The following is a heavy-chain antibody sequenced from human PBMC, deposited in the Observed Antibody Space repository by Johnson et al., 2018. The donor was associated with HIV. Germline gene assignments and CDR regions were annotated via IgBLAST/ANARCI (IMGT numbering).Heavy chain of an antibody. CDR1: GFTFSNYG. D-gene: IGHD3-10*01. CDR2: IWFDVSNK. V-gene: IGHV3-33*06. J-gene: IGHJ3*02. CDR3: AKEGITMEVDI. Sequence: QVQLVESGGGVVQPGRSLRLSCAASGFTFSNYGMHWARQAPGKGLEWVAVIWFDVSNKYYADSVKGRFTISRDNSKNTLYLQMNSLRAEDTAVYYCAKEGITMEVDIWGQGTMVTVSS.